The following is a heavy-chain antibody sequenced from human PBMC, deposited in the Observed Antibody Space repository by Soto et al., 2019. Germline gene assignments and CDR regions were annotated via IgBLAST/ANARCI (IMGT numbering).Heavy chain of an antibody. Sequence: GGSLRLSCAASGFTFSSYAMSWVRQAPGKGLEWVSAISGSGGSTYYADSVKGRFTISRDNSKNTLYLQMNSLRAEDTAVYYCAKDGIFTVTTYYYYYNDVWGKGTTVTVSS. J-gene: IGHJ6*03. V-gene: IGHV3-23*01. CDR3: AKDGIFTVTTYYYYYNDV. D-gene: IGHD4-17*01. CDR2: ISGSGGST. CDR1: GFTFSSYA.